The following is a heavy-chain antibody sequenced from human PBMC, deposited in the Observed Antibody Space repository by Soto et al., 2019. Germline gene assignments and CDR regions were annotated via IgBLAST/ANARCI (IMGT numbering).Heavy chain of an antibody. CDR1: GGSISSGGYS. D-gene: IGHD2-2*03. CDR2: IYHSGST. CDR3: AAGLDHNKVGY. V-gene: IGHV4-30-2*02. Sequence: SETLSLTCAVSGGSISSGGYSWSWIRQPPGKGLEWIGYIYHSGSTYYNPSLKSRVTISVDRSKNQFSLKLSSVTAADTAVYFCAAGLDHNKVGYWGQGTLVTVSS. J-gene: IGHJ4*02.